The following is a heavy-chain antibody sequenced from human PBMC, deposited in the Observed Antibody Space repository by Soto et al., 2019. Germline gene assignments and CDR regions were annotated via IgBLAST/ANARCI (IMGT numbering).Heavy chain of an antibody. CDR1: GFNFSDSY. D-gene: IGHD6-19*01. J-gene: IGHJ3*01. V-gene: IGHV3-11*06. CDR3: ARHSKLGSGWFDAFDV. CDR2: ISTSSTYT. Sequence: HVQLVESGGGLVKPGGSLRLSCAASGFNFSDSYMSWIRQAPGKGLEWVSYISTSSTYTNYADSVRGRFTVSRDNAQNSLFLQMNSLRAEDTAVYYCARHSKLGSGWFDAFDVWSQGTMATVSS.